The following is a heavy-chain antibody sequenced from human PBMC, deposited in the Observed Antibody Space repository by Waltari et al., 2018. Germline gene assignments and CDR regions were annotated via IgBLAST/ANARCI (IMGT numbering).Heavy chain of an antibody. CDR1: GFTFSSYA. CDR3: AKNEPMIVVLPGAFDI. Sequence: EVQLLESGGGLVQPGGSLRLSCAASGFTFSSYAMSWVRQAPGKGLEWVSAISGSGGRTYSPDSVKGRFTISRDNSKNTLYLQMNSLRAEDTAVYYCAKNEPMIVVLPGAFDIWGQGTMVTVSS. J-gene: IGHJ3*02. V-gene: IGHV3-23*01. CDR2: ISGSGGRT. D-gene: IGHD3-22*01.